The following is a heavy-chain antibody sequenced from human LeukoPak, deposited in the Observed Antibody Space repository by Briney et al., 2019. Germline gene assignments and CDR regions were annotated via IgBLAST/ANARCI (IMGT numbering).Heavy chain of an antibody. J-gene: IGHJ4*02. Sequence: SVKVSCKASGGTFSSYAISWVRQAPGQGLEWMGGIIPIFGTTNYAQKFQDRVTITADKSTSTAYMELSSLRSEDTAVYYCARRRDLYSGSYYPFDYWGQGTLVTVSS. V-gene: IGHV1-69*06. D-gene: IGHD1-26*01. CDR2: IIPIFGTT. CDR1: GGTFSSYA. CDR3: ARRRDLYSGSYYPFDY.